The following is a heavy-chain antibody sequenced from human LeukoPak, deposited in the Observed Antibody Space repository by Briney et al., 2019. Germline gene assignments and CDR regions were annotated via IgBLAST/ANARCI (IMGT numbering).Heavy chain of an antibody. D-gene: IGHD3-10*01. V-gene: IGHV5-10-1*01. Sequence: GESLKISCKGSGYSFTSYWISWVRQMPGKGLEWMGRIDPSDSYTNYSPSFQGHVTISADKSISTAYLQWSSLKASDTAMYYCARQTPLVRGVTNWFDPWGQGTLVTVSS. CDR3: ARQTPLVRGVTNWFDP. CDR2: IDPSDSYT. J-gene: IGHJ5*02. CDR1: GYSFTSYW.